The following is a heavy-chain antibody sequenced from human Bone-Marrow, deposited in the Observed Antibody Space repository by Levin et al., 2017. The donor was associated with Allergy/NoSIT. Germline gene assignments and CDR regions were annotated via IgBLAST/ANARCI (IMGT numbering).Heavy chain of an antibody. CDR2: IRSKANSYAT. Sequence: GGSLRLSCAASGFTFSGSAMHWVRQASGKGLEWVGRIRSKANSYATAYAASVKGRFTISRDDSKNTAYLQMNSLKTEDTAVYYCTRHLKIPSKYCSRGSCYSDYWGQGTLVTVSS. V-gene: IGHV3-73*01. D-gene: IGHD2-15*01. J-gene: IGHJ4*02. CDR1: GFTFSGSA. CDR3: TRHLKIPSKYCSRGSCYSDY.